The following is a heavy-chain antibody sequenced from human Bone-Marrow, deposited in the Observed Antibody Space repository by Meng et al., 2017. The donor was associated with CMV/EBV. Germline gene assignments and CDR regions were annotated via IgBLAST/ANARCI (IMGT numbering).Heavy chain of an antibody. CDR3: ARDLRSIGSGN. CDR1: GFTFADYY. V-gene: IGHV3-11*01. J-gene: IGHJ4*02. Sequence: GESLKISCAASGFTFADYYMTWNRQAPGKGLEWVSCISGIGTTMYYIDSVKGRFTISRDNAKNSVYLHMSSLRAEDTAVYYCARDLRSIGSGNGGQGTLVTVSS. CDR2: ISGIGTTM. D-gene: IGHD3-10*01.